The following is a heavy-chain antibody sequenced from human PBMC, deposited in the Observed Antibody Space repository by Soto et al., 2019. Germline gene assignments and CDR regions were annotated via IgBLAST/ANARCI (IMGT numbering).Heavy chain of an antibody. D-gene: IGHD3-22*01. J-gene: IGHJ4*02. CDR3: AKVVTSSGNKY. CDR1: GFSFISFD. CDR2: ISDKGGST. V-gene: IGHV3-23*01. Sequence: EVQLLESGGGLVQPGGSLRLSCAASGFSFISFDMNWVRQAPGKGLEWVSGISDKGGSTYYADSVKGRFTISRDNSKDTLYLQMNSLRAEDTAVYYCAKVVTSSGNKYWGQGILVTVSS.